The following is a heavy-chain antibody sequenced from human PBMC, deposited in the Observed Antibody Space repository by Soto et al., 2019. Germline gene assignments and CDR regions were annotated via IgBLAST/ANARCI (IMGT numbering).Heavy chain of an antibody. Sequence: ASVKVSCKASGYTFTSYGISWVRQAPGQGLEWMGWISAYNGNTNYAQKLQGRVTMTTDTSTSTAYMELRSLRSDDTAVYYCARVGGALPAVQYDAFDIWGQGTMVTVSS. CDR2: ISAYNGNT. CDR1: GYTFTSYG. D-gene: IGHD2-2*01. V-gene: IGHV1-18*01. CDR3: ARVGGALPAVQYDAFDI. J-gene: IGHJ3*02.